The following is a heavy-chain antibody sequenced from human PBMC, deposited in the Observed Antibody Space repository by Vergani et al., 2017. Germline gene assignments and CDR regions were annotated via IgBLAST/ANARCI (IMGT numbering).Heavy chain of an antibody. CDR2: IYPNGNG. D-gene: IGHD3-3*01. V-gene: IGHV4-4*07. CDR3: ARAPRVSTIFGVVIIRFAFDI. Sequence: QVHLQESGPGVVKPSDTLSLTCTVSGDSMSDFYWTWIRQPAGRGLEWIGRIYPNGNGNYNESLRSRLTMSIDTSRSQFSLSLSSVTAADTAVYYCARAPRVSTIFGVVIIRFAFDIWGQGTMVTVSS. CDR1: GDSMSDFY. J-gene: IGHJ3*02.